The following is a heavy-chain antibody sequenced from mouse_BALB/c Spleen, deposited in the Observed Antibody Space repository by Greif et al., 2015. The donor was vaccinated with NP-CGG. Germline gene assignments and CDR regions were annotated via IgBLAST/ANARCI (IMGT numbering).Heavy chain of an antibody. CDR1: GFSLTSYG. D-gene: IGHD1-1*01. CDR3: ARATVVARGYAMDY. V-gene: IGHV2-6-1*01. CDR2: IWSDGST. J-gene: IGHJ4*01. Sequence: VKLVESGPGLVAPSQSLSITCTISGFSLTSYGVHWVRQPPGKGLEWLVVIWSDGSTTYNSALKSRLSISKDNSKSQVFLKMNSLQTDDTAMYYCARATVVARGYAMDYWGQGTSVTVSS.